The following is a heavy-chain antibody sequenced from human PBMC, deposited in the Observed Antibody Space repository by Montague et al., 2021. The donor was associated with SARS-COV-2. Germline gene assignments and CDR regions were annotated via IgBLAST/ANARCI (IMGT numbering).Heavy chain of an antibody. CDR1: FGSISTYY. CDR3: ARARVVVPTTRNWFDP. V-gene: IGHV4-59*12. Sequence: SETLSLTCTVSFGSISTYYWSWIRQPPGKGLEWIGFIFYNGSTKYNPSLKSRLTISVDTSKNRFSLKLSSVTAADTGMYYCARARVVVPTTRNWFDPWGQGTLVTVSS. CDR2: IFYNGST. D-gene: IGHD2-2*01. J-gene: IGHJ5*02.